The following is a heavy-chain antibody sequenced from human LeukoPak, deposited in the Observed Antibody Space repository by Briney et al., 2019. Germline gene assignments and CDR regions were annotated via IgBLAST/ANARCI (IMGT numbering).Heavy chain of an antibody. CDR2: INHSGST. CDR1: GGSFSGYY. V-gene: IGHV4-34*01. J-gene: IGHJ3*02. Sequence: KPSETLSLTCAVHGGSFSGYYWSWIRQPPGKGLEWIGEINHSGSTNYNPSLKSRVTISVDTSKNQFSLKLSSVTAADTAVYYCARGSRGGRPMWELLRVWAFDIWGQGTMVTVSS. D-gene: IGHD1-26*01. CDR3: ARGSRGGRPMWELLRVWAFDI.